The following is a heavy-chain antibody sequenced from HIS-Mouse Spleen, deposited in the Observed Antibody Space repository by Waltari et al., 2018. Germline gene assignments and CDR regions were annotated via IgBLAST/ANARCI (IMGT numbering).Heavy chain of an antibody. J-gene: IGHJ3*02. Sequence: QVQLVQSGAEVKQPGASVQVSCKASGYTFTVYYMHCMRQVPGQGLEWMGWINPNSGGTNYAQKFQGRVTMTRDTSISTAYMELSRLRSDDTAVYYCARGFVWYSSSWRDAFDIWGQGTMVTVSS. D-gene: IGHD6-13*01. V-gene: IGHV1-2*02. CDR1: GYTFTVYY. CDR3: ARGFVWYSSSWRDAFDI. CDR2: INPNSGGT.